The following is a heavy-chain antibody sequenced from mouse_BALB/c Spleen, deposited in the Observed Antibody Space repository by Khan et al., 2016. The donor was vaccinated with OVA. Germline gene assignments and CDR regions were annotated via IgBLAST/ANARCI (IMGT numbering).Heavy chain of an antibody. CDR1: GFSLTNYG. Sequence: QVQLKESGPGLVAPSQNLSITCTISGFSLTNYGIHWVRQPPGKGLEWLVVIWSDGSTTYNSALKSRLTISKDNSKSQVFLKMNSLQTDDTGMYFCARQPYYHYNIMDYWGQGTSVTVSS. J-gene: IGHJ4*01. CDR3: ARQPYYHYNIMDY. D-gene: IGHD2-10*01. V-gene: IGHV2-6-1*01. CDR2: IWSDGST.